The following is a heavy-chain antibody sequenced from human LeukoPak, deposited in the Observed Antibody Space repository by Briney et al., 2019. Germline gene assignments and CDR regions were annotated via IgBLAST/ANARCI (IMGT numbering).Heavy chain of an antibody. CDR3: TTDDFWSGYYADY. Sequence: GGSLRFSRAASGFTFSTYIMNWVRQAPGKGLEWVSYISTTGTIYYADSVEGRFTISRDNAKNSLYLQMNSLKTEDTAVYYCTTDDFWSGYYADYWGQGTLVTVSS. J-gene: IGHJ4*02. CDR1: GFTFSTYI. V-gene: IGHV3-69-1*01. D-gene: IGHD3-3*01. CDR2: ISTTGTI.